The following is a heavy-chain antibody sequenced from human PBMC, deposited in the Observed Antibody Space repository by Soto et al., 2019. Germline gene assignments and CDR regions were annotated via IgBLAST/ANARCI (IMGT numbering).Heavy chain of an antibody. J-gene: IGHJ4*02. Sequence: QITLKESGPPLVRPAQALTLTCAFSGFSLTTTHMGVAWIRQHPGKALEWLALIYWDDDKRYSPSLKNRLAISKDTSRNRLVLTITNMNPEDTGTYFCAHAGDYDLLSFDHWGPGTLVTVSS. D-gene: IGHD4-17*01. V-gene: IGHV2-5*02. CDR1: GFSLTTTHMG. CDR2: IYWDDDK. CDR3: AHAGDYDLLSFDH.